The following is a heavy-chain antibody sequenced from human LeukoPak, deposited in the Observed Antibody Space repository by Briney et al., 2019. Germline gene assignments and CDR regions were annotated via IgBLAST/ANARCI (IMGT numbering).Heavy chain of an antibody. CDR1: GFTFSSHA. Sequence: PGGSLRLSCAASGFTFSSHAMTWVRQAPGKGLEWVSPISGWDGGTYYADSVKGRFTISRDNSKNTLYLQMNSLRAEDTALYYCAKGSRGNYDYWGQGTLVTVSS. CDR2: ISGWDGGT. J-gene: IGHJ4*02. CDR3: AKGSRGNYDY. D-gene: IGHD1-7*01. V-gene: IGHV3-23*01.